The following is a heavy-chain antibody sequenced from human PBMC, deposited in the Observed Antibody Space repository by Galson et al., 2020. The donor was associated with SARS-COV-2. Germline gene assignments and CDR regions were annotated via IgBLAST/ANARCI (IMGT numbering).Heavy chain of an antibody. V-gene: IGHV1-8*01. CDR1: GYTFTNYD. J-gene: IGHJ5*02. CDR2: MNPKSGNT. D-gene: IGHD5-18*01. Sequence: ASVKVSCKASGYTFTNYDINWVRQATGEGLEWMGWMNPKSGNTGNVQKFQGRVTMTRDTSTSTAYMEVSSLRSEDTAVYYCARVWERGFSYGNWFDPWGQGTLVTVSS. CDR3: ARVWERGFSYGNWFDP.